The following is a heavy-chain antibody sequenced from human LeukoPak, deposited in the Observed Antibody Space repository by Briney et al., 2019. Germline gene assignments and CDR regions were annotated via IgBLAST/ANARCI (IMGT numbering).Heavy chain of an antibody. CDR3: ARSDLDSSSWYLRAYVYFDY. CDR1: GYSISSGYY. D-gene: IGHD6-13*01. V-gene: IGHV4-38-2*02. CDR2: IYYSGST. Sequence: PSETLSLTCTVSGYSISSGYYWGWIRQSPGKGLEWIGSIYYSGSTFNNPSLKSRVTISVDTSKNQFSLKLSSVTAADTAVYYCARSDLDSSSWYLRAYVYFDYWGQGTLVTVSS. J-gene: IGHJ4*02.